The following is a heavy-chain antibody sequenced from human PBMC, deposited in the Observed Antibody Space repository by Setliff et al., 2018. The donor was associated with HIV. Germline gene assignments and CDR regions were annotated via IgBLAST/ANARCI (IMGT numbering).Heavy chain of an antibody. Sequence: GGSLRLSCAASGFTFNTYAMSWVRQAPGKGLEWVSSMGGSSGDTYYADSVKGRLTISRDNSKNTLYLQMNSLRAEDTAVYYCARCLNPEWLRFLDYWGQGTLVTVSS. D-gene: IGHD5-12*01. CDR3: ARCLNPEWLRFLDY. CDR1: GFTFNTYA. V-gene: IGHV3-23*01. J-gene: IGHJ4*02. CDR2: MGGSSGDT.